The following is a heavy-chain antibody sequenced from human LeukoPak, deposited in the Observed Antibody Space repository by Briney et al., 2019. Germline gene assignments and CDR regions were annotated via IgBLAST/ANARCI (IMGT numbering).Heavy chain of an antibody. V-gene: IGHV1-2*02. CDR2: INPNSGGT. CDR3: AVATNSDAFDI. J-gene: IGHJ3*02. CDR1: GYTFTGYY. D-gene: IGHD5-12*01. Sequence: GSVKVSCKASGYTFTGYYMHWVRQAPGQGLEWMGWINPNSGGTNYAQKFQGRVTMTRDRSISTAYMELSRLRSDDTAVYYCAVATNSDAFDIWGQGTMVTVSS.